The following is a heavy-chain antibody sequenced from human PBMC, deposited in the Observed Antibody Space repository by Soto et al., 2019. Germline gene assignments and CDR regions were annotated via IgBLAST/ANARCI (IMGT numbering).Heavy chain of an antibody. V-gene: IGHV1-18*01. J-gene: IGHJ6*02. Sequence: ASVKVSCKASGYTFTSYGISWVRRAPGQGLEWMGWISGYNGDTNYAQKFQGRVTMTVDTSTTTAFMELTSLTSDDRAVYYCSKNGQPPYYYYGMDVWGQGTAVTVS. D-gene: IGHD2-8*01. CDR3: SKNGQPPYYYYGMDV. CDR1: GYTFTSYG. CDR2: ISGYNGDT.